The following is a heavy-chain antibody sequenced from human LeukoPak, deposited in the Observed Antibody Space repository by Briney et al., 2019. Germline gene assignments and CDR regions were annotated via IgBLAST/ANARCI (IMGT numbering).Heavy chain of an antibody. D-gene: IGHD3-10*01. CDR3: AKDRQYYASGSYSH. Sequence: PGGSLRLSCAASGFTFSSYGIHWVRQAPGKGLQWVAFIKFDGLVTYYADSVKGRFTISRDKSKNTLFLQMKSLRADDTAVYFCAKDRQYYASGSYSHWGQGTLVTVSS. CDR1: GFTFSSYG. V-gene: IGHV3-30*02. J-gene: IGHJ4*02. CDR2: IKFDGLVT.